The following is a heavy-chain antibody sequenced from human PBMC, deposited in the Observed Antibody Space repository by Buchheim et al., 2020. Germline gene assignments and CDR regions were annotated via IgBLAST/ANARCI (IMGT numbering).Heavy chain of an antibody. J-gene: IGHJ4*02. Sequence: QLQLQESGPGLVKPSETPSLTCTVSGGPISSSSYYWGWIRQPPGKGLEWIGSIYYSGSTYYNPSLKSRVTISVDTSKNQFSLKLSSVTAADTAVYYCARRRYYYDSSGYYCFDYWGQGTL. D-gene: IGHD3-22*01. CDR2: IYYSGST. V-gene: IGHV4-39*01. CDR1: GGPISSSSYY. CDR3: ARRRYYYDSSGYYCFDY.